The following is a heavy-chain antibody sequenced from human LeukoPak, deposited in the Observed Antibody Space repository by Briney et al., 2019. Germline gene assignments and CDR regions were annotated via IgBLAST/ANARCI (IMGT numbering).Heavy chain of an antibody. Sequence: PGGSLRLSCAASGFTFSSYGMHWVRQAPGKGLEWVAVISYDGSNKYYADSVKGRFTISRDNSKNTLYLQMNSLRAEGTAVYYCAKASMDVWGQGTTVTVSS. CDR2: ISYDGSNK. V-gene: IGHV3-30*18. J-gene: IGHJ6*02. CDR3: AKASMDV. CDR1: GFTFSSYG.